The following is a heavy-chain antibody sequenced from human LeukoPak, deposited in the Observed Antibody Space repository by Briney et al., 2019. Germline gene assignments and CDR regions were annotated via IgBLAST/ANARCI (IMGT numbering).Heavy chain of an antibody. CDR1: GGSFSGYY. D-gene: IGHD5-18*01. V-gene: IGHV4-34*01. J-gene: IGHJ4*02. CDR2: IYYNGNS. Sequence: SETLSLTCAVYGGSFSGYYWGWIRQSPGKGLEGIGSIYYNGNSYYNPSLKSRVSISVDTSKNHISLEVSSLTAADAALYFCARHLSGSAMMHYFDSWGQGTLVTVSS. CDR3: ARHLSGSAMMHYFDS.